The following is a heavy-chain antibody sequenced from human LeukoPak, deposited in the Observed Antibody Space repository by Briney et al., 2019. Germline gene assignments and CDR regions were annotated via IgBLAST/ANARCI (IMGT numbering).Heavy chain of an antibody. D-gene: IGHD5-18*01. V-gene: IGHV1-18*01. Sequence: ASVKVSCKASGYTFTSYGISWVRQAPGQGLEWMGWISAYNGNTNYAQKLQGRATMTTDTSTSTAYMELRSLRSDDTAVYYCARVSPRGYSYGTYGMDVWGQGTTVTVSS. CDR3: ARVSPRGYSYGTYGMDV. CDR1: GYTFTSYG. J-gene: IGHJ6*02. CDR2: ISAYNGNT.